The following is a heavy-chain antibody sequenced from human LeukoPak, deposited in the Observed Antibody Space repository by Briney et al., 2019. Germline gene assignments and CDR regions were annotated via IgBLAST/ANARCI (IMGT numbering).Heavy chain of an antibody. Sequence: GGSLRLSCAASGFTFSIYWMSWVRQAPGKGLEWVANIKQDGSEKYYVDSVKGRFTISRDNDKNSLYLQMNSLRAEDTAVYYCARDWAVADTVPFDPWGQGTLVTVSS. D-gene: IGHD6-19*01. CDR2: IKQDGSEK. V-gene: IGHV3-7*01. CDR3: ARDWAVADTVPFDP. CDR1: GFTFSIYW. J-gene: IGHJ5*02.